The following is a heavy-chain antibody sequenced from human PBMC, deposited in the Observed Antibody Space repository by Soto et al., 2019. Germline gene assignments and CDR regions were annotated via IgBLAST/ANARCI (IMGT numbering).Heavy chain of an antibody. J-gene: IGHJ5*02. CDR2: IYHSGST. Sequence: QLQLQESGSGLVKPSQTLSLTCAVSGGSISSGGYSWSWIRQPPGKGLEWIGYIYHSGSTYYNPSLKRRVTISVNRPKNQFSPKLSSVTAADTAVYYCARAGPVTAWFDPWGQGTLVTVSS. D-gene: IGHD2-21*02. CDR3: ARAGPVTAWFDP. CDR1: GGSISSGGYS. V-gene: IGHV4-30-2*01.